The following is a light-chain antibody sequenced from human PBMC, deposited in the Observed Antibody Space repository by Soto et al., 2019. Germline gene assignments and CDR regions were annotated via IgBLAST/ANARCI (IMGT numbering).Light chain of an antibody. CDR1: SSNIGAGYD. V-gene: IGLV1-40*01. Sequence: QAVLTQPPSVSGAPGRRVTISCTGSSSNIGAGYDVHWYQQLPGTAPKLMIFEVSNRPSGVSNRFSGSKSGNTASLTISGLQAEDEADYYCSSYTDSSTHYVFGTGTKLTVL. J-gene: IGLJ1*01. CDR3: SSYTDSSTHYV. CDR2: EVS.